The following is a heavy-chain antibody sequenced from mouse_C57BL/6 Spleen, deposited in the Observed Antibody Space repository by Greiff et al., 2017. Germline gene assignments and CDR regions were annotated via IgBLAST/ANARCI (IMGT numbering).Heavy chain of an antibody. CDR3: ARDRYYDDPRDY. CDR1: GFSLTRYG. V-gene: IGHV2-6*03. D-gene: IGHD2-14*01. Sequence: VQLKESGPGLVAPSQSLSITCTVSGFSLTRYGVHWVRQPPGKGLGWLVVIWSDGSTHYNSAHQSRLSISNDNAKREVILKMNSLQTDDTAMYYCARDRYYDDPRDYWGQETSGTIGS. J-gene: IGHJ4*01. CDR2: IWSDGST.